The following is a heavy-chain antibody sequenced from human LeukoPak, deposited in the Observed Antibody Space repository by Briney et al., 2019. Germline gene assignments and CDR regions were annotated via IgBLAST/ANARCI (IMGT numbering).Heavy chain of an antibody. CDR2: INPNSGGT. J-gene: IGHJ4*02. CDR3: ARAKLVDFWSGYYTVPFDY. Sequence: ASVKVPCKASGYTFTGYYMHWVRQAPGQGLEWMGWINPNSGGTNYAQKFQGRVTMTRDTSISTAYMELSRLRSDDTAVYYCARAKLVDFWSGYYTVPFDYWGQGTLVTVSS. V-gene: IGHV1-2*02. D-gene: IGHD3-3*01. CDR1: GYTFTGYY.